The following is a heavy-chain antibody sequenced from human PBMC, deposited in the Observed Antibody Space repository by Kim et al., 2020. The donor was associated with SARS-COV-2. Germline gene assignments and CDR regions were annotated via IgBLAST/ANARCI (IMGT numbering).Heavy chain of an antibody. J-gene: IGHJ6*02. CDR2: IYYSGST. CDR3: AAKLVDPYYYYGMDV. V-gene: IGHV4-39*01. CDR1: GGSISSSSYY. Sequence: SETLSLTCTVSGGSISSSSYYWGWIRQPPGKGLEWIGSIYYSGSTYYNPSLKSRVTISVDTSKNQFSLKLSSVTAADTAVYYCAAKLVDPYYYYGMDVWGQGTTVTVSS. D-gene: IGHD1-26*01.